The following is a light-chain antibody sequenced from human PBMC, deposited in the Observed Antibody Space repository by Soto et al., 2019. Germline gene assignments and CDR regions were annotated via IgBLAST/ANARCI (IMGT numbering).Light chain of an antibody. Sequence: IHMYQSPSTLSGSLGARVTITCRASQTSSSWLAWYQQKPGKAPKLLIYKASTLKSGVPSRFSGSGSGTEFTLTISSLQPDDFATYYCQHYNSYRWTFGLGTKVDIK. CDR1: QTSSSW. CDR3: QHYNSYRWT. CDR2: KAS. V-gene: IGKV1-5*03. J-gene: IGKJ1*01.